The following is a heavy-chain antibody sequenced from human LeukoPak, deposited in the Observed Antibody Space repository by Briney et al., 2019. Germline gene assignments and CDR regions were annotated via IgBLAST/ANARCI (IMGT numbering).Heavy chain of an antibody. CDR1: GFTFNNAW. CDR2: IKQDGSEK. Sequence: GGSLRLSCATSGFTFNNAWMSWVRQAPGKGLEWVANIKQDGSEKYYVDSVKGRFTISRDNAKNSLYLQMNSLRAEDTAVYYCARGRSSGWYAPVDYWGQGTLVTVSS. V-gene: IGHV3-7*01. CDR3: ARGRSSGWYAPVDY. J-gene: IGHJ4*02. D-gene: IGHD6-19*01.